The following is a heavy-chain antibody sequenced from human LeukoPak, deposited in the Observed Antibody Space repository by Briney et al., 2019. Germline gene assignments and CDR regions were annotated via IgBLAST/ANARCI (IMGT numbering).Heavy chain of an antibody. CDR1: GFTFTSYG. J-gene: IGHJ3*02. D-gene: IGHD3-10*01. Sequence: ASVKVSCKASGFTFTSYGINWVRQAPGQGLEWMGWISAYNGNTNYAQKLQGRVTMTTDTSTGTAYMELRSLRSVDTAVYYCAREGRYYYGSGSYAGAFDIWGQGTMFTVSS. CDR2: ISAYNGNT. CDR3: AREGRYYYGSGSYAGAFDI. V-gene: IGHV1-18*04.